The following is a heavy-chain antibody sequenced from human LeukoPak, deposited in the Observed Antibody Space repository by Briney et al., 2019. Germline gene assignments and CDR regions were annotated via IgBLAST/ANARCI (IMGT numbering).Heavy chain of an antibody. CDR1: GFSLSTSGVG. Sequence: SGPTLVKPTQTLTLTCTFSGFSLSTSGVGVGWIRQPPGKALEWLALIYWNDVKRYSPSLKSRLTITKDTSKNQVVLTMTNMDPVDTATYYCAHRPPYYDILTGSFDYWGQGTLVTVSS. J-gene: IGHJ4*02. CDR2: IYWNDVK. CDR3: AHRPPYYDILTGSFDY. D-gene: IGHD3-9*01. V-gene: IGHV2-5*01.